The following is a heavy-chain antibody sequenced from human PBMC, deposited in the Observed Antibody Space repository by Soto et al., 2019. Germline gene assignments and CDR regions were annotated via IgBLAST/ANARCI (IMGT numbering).Heavy chain of an antibody. CDR3: ARGPYYYDSSGYYSQIFNWFDP. CDR2: IYYSGST. CDR1: GGSISSSSYY. D-gene: IGHD3-22*01. Sequence: SETLSLTCTVSGGSISSSSYYWGWIRQPPGKGLEWIGSIYYSGSTYYNPSLKSRVTISVDTSKNQFSLKLSSVTAADTAVYYCARGPYYYDSSGYYSQIFNWFDPGGQGTLVTVSS. V-gene: IGHV4-39*01. J-gene: IGHJ5*02.